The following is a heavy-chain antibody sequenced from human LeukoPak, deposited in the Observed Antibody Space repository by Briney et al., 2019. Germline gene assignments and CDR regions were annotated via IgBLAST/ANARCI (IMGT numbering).Heavy chain of an antibody. D-gene: IGHD6-19*01. CDR1: GFTFSNYA. Sequence: GGSLRLSCAASGFTFSNYAMRWVRQAPGKGLEWVSGISGSGDSTYYADSVKGRFTISRDNSKNTLYLRMNSLRAEDTAVYFCARRSGVAVAGAFDYWGQGTLVTVSS. CDR3: ARRSGVAVAGAFDY. J-gene: IGHJ4*02. V-gene: IGHV3-23*01. CDR2: ISGSGDST.